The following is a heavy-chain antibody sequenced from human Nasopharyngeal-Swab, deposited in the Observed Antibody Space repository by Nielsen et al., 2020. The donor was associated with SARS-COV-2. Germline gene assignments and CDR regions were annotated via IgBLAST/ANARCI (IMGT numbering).Heavy chain of an antibody. D-gene: IGHD5-24*01. CDR1: GGTFSSYA. CDR3: ARYRDGYSYGMDV. Sequence: SVKVSCKASGGTFSSYAISWVRQAPGQGLEWMGRIIPILGIANYAQKFQGRVTIIADKSTSTAYMELSSLRSEDTAVYYCARYRDGYSYGMDVWGQGTTVTVSS. V-gene: IGHV1-69*04. CDR2: IIPILGIA. J-gene: IGHJ6*02.